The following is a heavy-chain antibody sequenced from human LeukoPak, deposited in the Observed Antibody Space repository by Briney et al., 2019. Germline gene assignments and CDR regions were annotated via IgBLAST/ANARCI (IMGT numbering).Heavy chain of an antibody. V-gene: IGHV1-18*01. Sequence: ASVKVSCKASGYTFTSYAMHWVRQAPGQGLEWMGWISAYNGNTNYAQKLQGRVTMTTDTSTSTAYMELRSLRSDDTAVYYCARGGYYDILTGQLGVDYWGQGTLVTVSS. J-gene: IGHJ4*02. D-gene: IGHD3-9*01. CDR2: ISAYNGNT. CDR1: GYTFTSYA. CDR3: ARGGYYDILTGQLGVDY.